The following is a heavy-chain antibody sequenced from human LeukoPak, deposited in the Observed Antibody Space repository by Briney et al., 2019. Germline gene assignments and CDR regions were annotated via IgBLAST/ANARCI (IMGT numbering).Heavy chain of an antibody. CDR1: GFTFSSYA. CDR2: ISDSGSGGIT. J-gene: IGHJ4*02. V-gene: IGHV3-23*01. D-gene: IGHD3-3*01. Sequence: PGGSLRLSCAASGFTFSSYAMSWVRQAPGKGLEWVSTISDSGSGGITYYADSVQGLFTISRDNSKNTLYLQMNSLRAEDTAVYYCAGELRFLEWLLPIDYWGQGTLVTVSS. CDR3: AGELRFLEWLLPIDY.